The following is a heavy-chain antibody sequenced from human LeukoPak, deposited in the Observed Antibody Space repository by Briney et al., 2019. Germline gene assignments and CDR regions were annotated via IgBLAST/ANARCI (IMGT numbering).Heavy chain of an antibody. Sequence: KPSETLSLTCTVSGGSISSYYWSWIRQPPGQGLEWLASIYYSGTPTYNPSLNRRGTISIDTSKNQFSLKLTSVTAADTAVYYCARGRKGEPRDFDYWGQGTLITVSS. CDR1: GGSISSYY. J-gene: IGHJ4*02. V-gene: IGHV4-59*01. CDR2: IYYSGTP. CDR3: ARGRKGEPRDFDY. D-gene: IGHD3-16*01.